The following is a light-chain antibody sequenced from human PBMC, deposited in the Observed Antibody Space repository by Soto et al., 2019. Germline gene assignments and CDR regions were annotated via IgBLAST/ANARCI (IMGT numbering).Light chain of an antibody. Sequence: ILLTLSPGTLSLSPGERATLACRTSQSVSSVYVAWYQHKPGQAPRLLMYGTSSRATGIPDRFSGSGSGTDFTLTINRLEPEDFAVYYCQQAFTFGPGIKVDIK. CDR1: QSVSSVY. CDR3: QQAFT. V-gene: IGKV3-20*01. CDR2: GTS. J-gene: IGKJ3*01.